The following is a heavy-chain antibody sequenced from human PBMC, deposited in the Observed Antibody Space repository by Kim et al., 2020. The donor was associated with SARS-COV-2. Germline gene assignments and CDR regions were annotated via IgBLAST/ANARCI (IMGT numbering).Heavy chain of an antibody. J-gene: IGHJ6*03. V-gene: IGHV3-33*01. CDR3: ARVEVTIPPTAPTWYYYMDA. CDR1: GFTFSSYG. Sequence: GGSLRLSCAASGFTFSSYGMHWVRQAPGKGLEWVAVIWYDGSNKYYADSVKGRFTISRDNSKNTLYLQMNSLRAEDTAVYYCARVEVTIPPTAPTWYYYMDAWGKGTTVTVSS. D-gene: IGHD3-3*01. CDR2: IWYDGSNK.